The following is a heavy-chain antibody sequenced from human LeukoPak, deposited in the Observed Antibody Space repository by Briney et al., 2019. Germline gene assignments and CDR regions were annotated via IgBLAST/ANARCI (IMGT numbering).Heavy chain of an antibody. D-gene: IGHD3-10*01. CDR3: ARIGLRANFDY. V-gene: IGHV4-39*01. CDR1: GGSISSSSYY. CDR2: IYYSGST. J-gene: IGHJ4*01. Sequence: SETLSLTCTVSGGSISSSSYYWGWIRQPPGKGLEWIGSIYYSGSTYYNPSLKSRVTISVDTSKNQFSLKLSSVTAADTAVYYCARIGLRANFDYWGQRTLVTVSS.